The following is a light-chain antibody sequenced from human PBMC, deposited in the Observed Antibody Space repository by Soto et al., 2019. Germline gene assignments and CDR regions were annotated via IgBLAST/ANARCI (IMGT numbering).Light chain of an antibody. V-gene: IGKV1-5*03. CDR3: QQYNSYSWT. CDR1: QSISSW. J-gene: IGKJ1*01. Sequence: IEMTQSPSTLSASVGDRVTITCRASQSISSWLAWYQQKPGKAPKLLIYKASSLESGVPSRFSGSGSGTEFTLTISSLQPDDFATYYCQQYNSYSWTFGHGTKVDI. CDR2: KAS.